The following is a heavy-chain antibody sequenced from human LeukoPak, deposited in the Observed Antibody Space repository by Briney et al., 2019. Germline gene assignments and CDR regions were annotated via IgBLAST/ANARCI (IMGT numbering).Heavy chain of an antibody. Sequence: GGSLRLSCAASGFTFSSYSMNWVRQAPGKGLEWVSYISSSSSTIYYAASVKGRFNISRHNAKNSLYLQMNSLRAAETAVFYCARDGLSGYFDYWGQGTLVTVPS. D-gene: IGHD3-10*01. CDR1: GFTFSSYS. V-gene: IGHV3-48*01. J-gene: IGHJ4*01. CDR3: ARDGLSGYFDY. CDR2: ISSSSSTI.